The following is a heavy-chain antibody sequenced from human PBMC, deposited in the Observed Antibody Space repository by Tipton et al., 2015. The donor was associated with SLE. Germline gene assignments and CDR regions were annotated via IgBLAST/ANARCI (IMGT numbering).Heavy chain of an antibody. CDR1: GGSISSSSYY. V-gene: IGHV4-39*01. D-gene: IGHD6-19*01. J-gene: IGHJ4*02. Sequence: TLSLTCTVSGGSISSSSYYWGWIRQPPGKGLEWIGSIYYSGSTYYNPSLKSRVTIYVDTTKNHFSRKLSSVTAADTAVYYCAGYTSGWYNGPDYWGQGTLVTVSS. CDR3: AGYTSGWYNGPDY. CDR2: IYYSGST.